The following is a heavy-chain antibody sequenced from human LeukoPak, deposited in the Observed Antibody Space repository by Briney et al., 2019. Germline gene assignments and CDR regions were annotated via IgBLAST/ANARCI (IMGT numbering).Heavy chain of an antibody. CDR3: AKSDLAYCGGDCYSDY. Sequence: GGSLRLSYAASGFTFSRYAMTWVRQGPGKGLDWVSGISGGGGRTYYADTVKGRFTISRDNSKNTLYLQMKSLRAEDRAVYYCAKSDLAYCGGDCYSDYWGQGTLVTVSS. CDR2: ISGGGGRT. CDR1: GFTFSRYA. J-gene: IGHJ4*02. V-gene: IGHV3-23*01. D-gene: IGHD2-21*01.